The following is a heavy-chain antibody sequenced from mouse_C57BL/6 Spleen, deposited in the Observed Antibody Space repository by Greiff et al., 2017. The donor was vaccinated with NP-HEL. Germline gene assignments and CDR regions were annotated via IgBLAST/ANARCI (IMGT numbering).Heavy chain of an antibody. Sequence: EVQLQESGPGLVKPSQSLSLTCSVTGYSITSGYYWNWLRQFPGNKLEWVGYISYDGSNNYTPSLKNRISITRDTSKNQFFLKLNSVTTEDTATDYCARVWLRRGYWYFEGWGTGTTVTVAS. CDR3: ARVWLRRGYWYFEG. V-gene: IGHV3-6*01. D-gene: IGHD2-2*01. J-gene: IGHJ1*03. CDR1: GYSITSGYY. CDR2: ISYDGSN.